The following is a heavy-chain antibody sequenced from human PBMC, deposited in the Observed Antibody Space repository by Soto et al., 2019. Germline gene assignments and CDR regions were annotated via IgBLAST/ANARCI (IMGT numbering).Heavy chain of an antibody. CDR2: VSGGGAT. V-gene: IGHV3-23*01. CDR1: GFTFSSYA. Sequence: GGSLRLSCAASGFTFSSYAMSWVRQAPGKGLEWVSVVSGGGATYYADSVKGRFTISRDNSKNTLYLQMNSLRVGDTAVYYCAKDRPPDTVVIIPAALDYWGQGTLVTVSS. J-gene: IGHJ4*02. D-gene: IGHD2-2*01. CDR3: AKDRPPDTVVIIPAALDY.